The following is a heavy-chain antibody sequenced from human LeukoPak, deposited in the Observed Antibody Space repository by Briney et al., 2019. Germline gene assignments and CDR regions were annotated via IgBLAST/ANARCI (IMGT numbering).Heavy chain of an antibody. CDR3: ASEGVLRFLEGYSMDV. Sequence: ASVKVSCKASGYTFTSYYMHWVRQAPGQGLEWMGIINPSGGSTSYAQKFQGRVTMTRDTFTSTVYMELSSLRSEDTAVYYCASEGVLRFLEGYSMDVWGQGTTVTVSS. D-gene: IGHD3-3*01. CDR2: INPSGGST. J-gene: IGHJ6*02. V-gene: IGHV1-46*01. CDR1: GYTFTSYY.